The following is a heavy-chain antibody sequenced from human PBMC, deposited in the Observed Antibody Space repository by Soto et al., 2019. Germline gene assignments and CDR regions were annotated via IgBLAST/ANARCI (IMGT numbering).Heavy chain of an antibody. V-gene: IGHV5-51*01. CDR3: ARHLRQQGQWLAMDV. Sequence: PGESLKISCKGSGYSFTSYWIGWVRQMPGKGLEWMGIIYPGDSDTRYSPSFQGQVTISADKSISTAYLQWSSLKASDTAMYYCARHLRQQGQWLAMDVWGQGTTVTVSS. J-gene: IGHJ6*02. CDR2: IYPGDSDT. CDR1: GYSFTSYW. D-gene: IGHD6-19*01.